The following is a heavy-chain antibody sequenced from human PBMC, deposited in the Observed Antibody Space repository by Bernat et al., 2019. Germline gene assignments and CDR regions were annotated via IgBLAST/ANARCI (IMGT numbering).Heavy chain of an antibody. CDR3: ASLYSGYEKSGYYFDY. CDR1: GFTFSRYG. CDR2: ISNSGDNR. Sequence: QVQLAESGGGVVQPGRSLRLSCAASGFTFSRYGIHWVRQAPGKGLEWVSVISNSGDNRYHVDSVKGRFTVSRDNSKNTLYLQMNSLRAEDTAVYYCASLYSGYEKSGYYFDYWGQGTLVTVSS. D-gene: IGHD5-12*01. V-gene: IGHV3-NL1*01. J-gene: IGHJ4*02.